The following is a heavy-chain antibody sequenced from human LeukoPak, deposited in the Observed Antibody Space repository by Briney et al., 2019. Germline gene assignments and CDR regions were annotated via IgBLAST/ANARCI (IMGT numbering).Heavy chain of an antibody. CDR2: IYYSGST. J-gene: IGHJ2*01. CDR1: GGSISSGGYY. D-gene: IGHD6-19*01. V-gene: IGHV4-31*03. CDR3: ARSGSGWSNWYFDL. Sequence: SETLSLTCTVSGGSISSGGYYWSWIRQHPGKGLEWIGYIYYSGSTYYNPSLKSRVTISVDTSKNQFSLKLSSVTAADTAVYYCARSGSGWSNWYFDLWGRGTLVTVSS.